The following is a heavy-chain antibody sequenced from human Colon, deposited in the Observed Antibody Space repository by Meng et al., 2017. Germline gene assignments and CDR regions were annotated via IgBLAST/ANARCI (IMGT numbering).Heavy chain of an antibody. CDR1: GFTFSDYF. CDR2: ISGHSNTI. J-gene: IGHJ6*02. Sequence: GEYLKIPCAASGFTFSDYFMSWVRQAPGKGMEWIAYISGHSNTIYYADSVRGRVSIARDNAKNSMYLPMYSLGAEDTAVYYCARDVRFSRVGLDVWGQGTTVTVSS. V-gene: IGHV3-11*01. CDR3: ARDVRFSRVGLDV. D-gene: IGHD3-10*02.